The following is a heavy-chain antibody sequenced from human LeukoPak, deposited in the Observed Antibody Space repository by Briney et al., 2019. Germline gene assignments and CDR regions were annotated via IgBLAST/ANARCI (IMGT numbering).Heavy chain of an antibody. CDR1: GYTLTELS. CDR2: FDPEDGET. V-gene: IGHV1-24*01. J-gene: IGHJ4*02. D-gene: IGHD3-10*01. Sequence: ASVKVSCKVSGYTLTELSMHWVRQAPGKGLEWMGGFDPEDGETIYAQKFQGRVTMTEDTSTDTAYMELSSLRSEDTAVYYCATSYYYGSGSWFNFDYWGQGTLVTVSS. CDR3: ATSYYYGSGSWFNFDY.